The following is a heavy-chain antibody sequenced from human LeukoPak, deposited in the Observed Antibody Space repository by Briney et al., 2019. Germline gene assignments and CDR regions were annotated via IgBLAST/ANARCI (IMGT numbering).Heavy chain of an antibody. CDR2: ITSSSSYI. V-gene: IGHV3-21*06. CDR1: GFTFSSYN. Sequence: PGGSLRLSCAASGFTFSSYNMNWVRQAPGKGPEWVSSITSSSSYIYYADSVKGRFTISRDNAKNSLYLQTDSLRVEDTAVYYCARDPYSGSYGPYYYYYMDVWGEGTTVTISS. CDR3: ARDPYSGSYGPYYYYYMDV. J-gene: IGHJ6*03. D-gene: IGHD1-26*01.